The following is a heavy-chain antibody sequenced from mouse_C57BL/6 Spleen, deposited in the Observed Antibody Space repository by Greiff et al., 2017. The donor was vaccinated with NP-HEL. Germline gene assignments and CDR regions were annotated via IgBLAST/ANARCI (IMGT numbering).Heavy chain of an antibody. CDR1: GFTFSSYA. Sequence: EVKLVESGGGLVKPGGSLKLSCAASGFTFSSYAMSWVRQTPEKRLEWVATISDGGSYTYYPDNVKGRFTISRDNAKNNLYLQMSHLKSEDTAMYYCARGGLYSNYVGTWFAYWGQGTLVTVSA. D-gene: IGHD2-5*01. J-gene: IGHJ3*01. CDR2: ISDGGSYT. CDR3: ARGGLYSNYVGTWFAY. V-gene: IGHV5-4*03.